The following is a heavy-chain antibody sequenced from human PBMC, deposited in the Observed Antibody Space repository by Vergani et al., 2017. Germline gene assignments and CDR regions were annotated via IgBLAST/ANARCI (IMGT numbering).Heavy chain of an antibody. CDR1: GCSMSGYY. D-gene: IGHD6-19*01. CDR3: ASDTHSGQRADR. J-gene: IGHJ5*02. CDR2: IHYSENT. V-gene: IGHV4-59*01. Sequence: QVRLQESGPGLVKPSETLSLTCSVSGCSMSGYYWSWIRQPPGKGLEWIGSIHYSENTNYNPSLKTRVTISVDTSKNQFSLTLTSVTAADTAVYYCASDTHSGQRADRWGQGILVTVTS.